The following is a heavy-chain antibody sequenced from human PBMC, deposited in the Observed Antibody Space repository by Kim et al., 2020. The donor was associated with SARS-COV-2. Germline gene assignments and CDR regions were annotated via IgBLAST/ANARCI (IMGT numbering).Heavy chain of an antibody. J-gene: IGHJ4*02. CDR2: MSYDGSKK. CDR3: AKGDDRTTLNYFDS. CDR1: GFNFDDYG. Sequence: GGYLRLSCAASGFNFDDYGIHWVRQAPGKGLEWVAVMSYDGSKKYYGDSVRGRSTLSRDTSNNTVYLEMNSLRPEDTALYFCAKGDDRTTLNYFDSWGQGTLVTVSS. D-gene: IGHD3-16*01. V-gene: IGHV3-30*18.